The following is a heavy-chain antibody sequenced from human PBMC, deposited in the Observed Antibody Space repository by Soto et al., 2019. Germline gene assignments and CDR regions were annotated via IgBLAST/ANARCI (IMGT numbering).Heavy chain of an antibody. J-gene: IGHJ5*02. V-gene: IGHV4-38-2*01. Sequence: SETLSLTCAVSGYSISSGYYWGWIRQPPGKGLEWIASIYHSGTTYHNPSLKSRVTISVDTSKNQFSLKLSSVVAADTAVYYCARGAATVTPGWFDPWGQGTLVTVSS. D-gene: IGHD4-17*01. CDR2: IYHSGTT. CDR3: ARGAATVTPGWFDP. CDR1: GYSISSGYY.